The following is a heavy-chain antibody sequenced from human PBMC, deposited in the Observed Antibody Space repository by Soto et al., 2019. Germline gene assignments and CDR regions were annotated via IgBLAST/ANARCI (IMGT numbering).Heavy chain of an antibody. J-gene: IGHJ4*02. D-gene: IGHD1-20*01. V-gene: IGHV1-46*03. CDR2: INPSGGST. Sequence: QVQLVQSGAEVKKPGASVKVSCKASGYTFTSYYMHWVRQAPGQGLEWMGIINPSGGSTSYAQKFQGRVTMTRDTSTSTVYMELSSLRSEDTAVYYCARASYPVTGTQDPPGQIDYWGQGTLVTVSS. CDR3: ARASYPVTGTQDPPGQIDY. CDR1: GYTFTSYY.